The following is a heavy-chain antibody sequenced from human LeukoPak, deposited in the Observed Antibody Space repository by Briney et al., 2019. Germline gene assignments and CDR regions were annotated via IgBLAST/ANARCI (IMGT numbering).Heavy chain of an antibody. CDR1: GFTFSSYA. J-gene: IGHJ4*02. D-gene: IGHD3-22*01. V-gene: IGHV3-23*01. Sequence: GGSLRLSCAASGFTFSSYAMSWVRQAPGKGLEWVSAISGSGGSTYYADSVKGRFTISRDNSKNTLYLQMNSLRAEDTAVYYCARYYDSSGYYWGHFDYWGQGTLITVSS. CDR2: ISGSGGST. CDR3: ARYYDSSGYYWGHFDY.